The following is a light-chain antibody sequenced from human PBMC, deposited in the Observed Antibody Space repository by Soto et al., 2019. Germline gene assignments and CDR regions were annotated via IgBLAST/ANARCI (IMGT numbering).Light chain of an antibody. CDR3: YSAADNIGV. V-gene: IGLV3-27*01. J-gene: IGLJ3*02. CDR1: VLAKKY. CDR2: KDI. Sequence: SYELTQPSSVSVSPGQTARITCSGDVLAKKYARWFQQKPGQAPVLVIYKDIERPSGIPERFSGSSSGTTVTLTISGAQVEDEADYYCYSAADNIGVFGGGTKVTVL.